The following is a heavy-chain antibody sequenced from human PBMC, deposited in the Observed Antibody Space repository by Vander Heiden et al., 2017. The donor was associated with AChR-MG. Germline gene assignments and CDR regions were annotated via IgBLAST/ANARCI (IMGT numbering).Heavy chain of an antibody. J-gene: IGHJ4*02. CDR2: IKQVGGER. Sequence: EVQLVESGGGLVQPGGSLRLSCAASGFTCDTYWMSWVRQAPGKGLECVAHIKQVGGERYYVDSVKGRFTISRDNAKNSLYLQMNSLRAEDTAVYYCARAQGSWAPWPHSFDYWGQGTLVTVSS. V-gene: IGHV3-7*01. CDR1: GFTCDTYW. D-gene: IGHD6-13*01. CDR3: ARAQGSWAPWPHSFDY.